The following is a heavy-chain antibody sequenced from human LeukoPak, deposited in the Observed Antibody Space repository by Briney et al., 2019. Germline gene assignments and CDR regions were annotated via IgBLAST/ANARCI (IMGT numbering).Heavy chain of an antibody. CDR3: AGGTLYGVVTPLQY. CDR1: GGSISSYY. J-gene: IGHJ4*02. CDR2: IYSSGST. Sequence: SETLSLTCTVSGGSISSYYWSGIRQSPGKGLEWIGYIYSSGSTNSNPSLKSRLTMSVDTSKKQFSLKLSSVTAADTAVYYCAGGTLYGVVTPLQYWGQGTPVTVSP. D-gene: IGHD3-3*01. V-gene: IGHV4-59*01.